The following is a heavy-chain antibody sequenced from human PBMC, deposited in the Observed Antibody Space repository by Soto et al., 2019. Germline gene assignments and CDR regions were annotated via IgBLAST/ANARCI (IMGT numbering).Heavy chain of an antibody. D-gene: IGHD2-15*01. Sequence: SATLSLTCTVSGGSISGYYWSWIRQPPGKGLERIGYIYYRGTTNFNPPLKSRLAMSVDTSQNQFSLRLSSVTAADTAVYYFARLRGNCSGDSCSEYWYFDLWGRGTLVTVSS. CDR3: ARLRGNCSGDSCSEYWYFDL. J-gene: IGHJ2*01. CDR1: GGSISGYY. V-gene: IGHV4-59*08. CDR2: IYYRGTT.